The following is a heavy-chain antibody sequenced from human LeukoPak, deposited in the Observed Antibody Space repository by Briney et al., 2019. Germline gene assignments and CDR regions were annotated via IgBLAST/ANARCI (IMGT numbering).Heavy chain of an antibody. V-gene: IGHV3-30*04. CDR2: ISYDGSNK. J-gene: IGHJ6*03. CDR3: AKDLNLIASSGPLPPYYYYYMDV. CDR1: GFTFSSYA. Sequence: PGRSLRLSCAASGFTFSSYAMHWVRQAPGKGLEWVAVISYDGSNKYYADSVKGRFTISRDNSKNTLYLQMNSLRAEDTAVYYCAKDLNLIASSGPLPPYYYYYMDVWGKGTTVTVSS. D-gene: IGHD6-19*01.